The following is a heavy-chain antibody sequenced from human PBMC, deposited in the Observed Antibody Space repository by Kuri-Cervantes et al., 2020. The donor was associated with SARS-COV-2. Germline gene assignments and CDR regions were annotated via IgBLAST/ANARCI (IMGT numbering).Heavy chain of an antibody. CDR1: GFTFSSYA. D-gene: IGHD2-2*01. CDR3: ARVGEDIVVVPAAIPYYYYYMDV. J-gene: IGHJ6*03. Sequence: ETLSLTCAASGFTFSSYAMHWVRQAPGKGLEYVSAISSNGGSTYYANSVKGRFTISRDNSKNTLYLQMGSLRAEDMAVYYCARVGEDIVVVPAAIPYYYYYMDVWGKGTTVTVSS. CDR2: ISSNGGST. V-gene: IGHV3-64*01.